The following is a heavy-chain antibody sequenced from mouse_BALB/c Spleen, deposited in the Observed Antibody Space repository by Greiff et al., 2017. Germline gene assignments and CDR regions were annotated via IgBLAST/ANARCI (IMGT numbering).Heavy chain of an antibody. CDR1: GFTFSSFG. J-gene: IGHJ4*01. V-gene: IGHV5-17*02. CDR2: ISSGSSTI. CDR3: ARGITTVVGGAMDY. D-gene: IGHD1-1*01. Sequence: EVMLVESGGGLVQPGGSRKLSCAASGFTFSSFGMHWVRQAPEKGLEWVAYISSGSSTIYYADTVKGRFTISRDNPKNTLFLQMTSLRSEDTAMYYCARGITTVVGGAMDYWGQGTSVTVSS.